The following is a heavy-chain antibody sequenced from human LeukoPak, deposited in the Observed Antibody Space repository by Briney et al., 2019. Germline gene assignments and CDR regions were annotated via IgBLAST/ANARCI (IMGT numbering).Heavy chain of an antibody. J-gene: IGHJ6*03. CDR1: GYSISSGHY. CDR2: IYHSGSS. V-gene: IGHV4-38-2*01. Sequence: SETLSLTCAVSGYSISSGHYWVWIRQPPGKGLEYIGNIYHSGSSHYNPSLKSRVTISVDTSNNQFSPKLSSVTAAHTAVYYCARGKNPYYYYYMDFWGRGTTVTVSS. CDR3: ARGKNPYYYYYMDF.